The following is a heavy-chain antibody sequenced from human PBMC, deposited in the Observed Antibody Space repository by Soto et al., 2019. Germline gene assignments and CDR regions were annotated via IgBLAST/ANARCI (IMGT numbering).Heavy chain of an antibody. Sequence: PSETLSLTCTVSGGSISSGGYYWSWIRQHPGKGLEWIGYIYYSGSTYYNPSLKSRVTISVDTSKNQFSLKLSSVTAADTAVYYCARDTLGYCSSTSCLGGWFDPWGQGTLVTVPQ. D-gene: IGHD2-2*01. V-gene: IGHV4-31*03. CDR2: IYYSGST. J-gene: IGHJ5*02. CDR1: GGSISSGGYY. CDR3: ARDTLGYCSSTSCLGGWFDP.